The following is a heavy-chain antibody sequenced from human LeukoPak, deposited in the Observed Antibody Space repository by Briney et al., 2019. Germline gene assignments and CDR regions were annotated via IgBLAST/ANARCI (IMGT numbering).Heavy chain of an antibody. CDR2: IYYSGST. D-gene: IGHD6-19*01. Sequence: SETLSLTCTVSGGSISSYYWSWIRQPPGKGLEWIGYIYYSGSTDYNPSLKSRVTISVDTSKNQFSLNLSSVTAADTAVYYCARFPRTGYSSGWYGGYFDYWGQGTLVTVSS. J-gene: IGHJ4*02. V-gene: IGHV4-59*01. CDR3: ARFPRTGYSSGWYGGYFDY. CDR1: GGSISSYY.